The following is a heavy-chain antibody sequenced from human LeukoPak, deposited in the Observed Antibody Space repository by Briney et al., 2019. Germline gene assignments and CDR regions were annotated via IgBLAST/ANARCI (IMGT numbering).Heavy chain of an antibody. Sequence: GGSLRLSCAASGFTFSDYWMNWVRQGPGKGLEWVANMNQDGSKKYYVDSVKGRFTISRDNSKNSVYLQMNSLRAEDTAVYFCARDHPDYWGQGTLVTVSS. CDR2: MNQDGSKK. CDR1: GFTFSDYW. J-gene: IGHJ4*02. V-gene: IGHV3-7*01. CDR3: ARDHPDY.